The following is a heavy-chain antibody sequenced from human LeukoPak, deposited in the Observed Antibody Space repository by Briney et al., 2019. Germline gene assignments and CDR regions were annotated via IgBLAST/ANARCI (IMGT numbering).Heavy chain of an antibody. V-gene: IGHV3-64*01. CDR3: ARMYSSGWPLECLDV. D-gene: IGHD6-19*01. CDR2: ISSNGGST. CDR1: GFTFSSYA. Sequence: GGSLRLSCAASGFTFSSYAMHWVRQAPGKGLEYVSAISSNGGSTYYANSVKGRFTISRDNSKNTLYLQMGSLRAEDMAVYYCARMYSSGWPLECLDVWGQGTMVTVSS. J-gene: IGHJ3*01.